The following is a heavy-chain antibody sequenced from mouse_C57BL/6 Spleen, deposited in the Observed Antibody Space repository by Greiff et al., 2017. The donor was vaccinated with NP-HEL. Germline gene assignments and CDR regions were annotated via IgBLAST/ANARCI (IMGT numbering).Heavy chain of an antibody. D-gene: IGHD2-3*01. CDR1: GYTFTDYN. Sequence: VQLQQSGPELVKPGASVKIPCKASGYTFTDYNMDWVKQSHGKSLEWIGDINPNNGGTIYNQKFKGKATLTVDKSSSTAYMELRSLTSEDTAVYYCARLAGYYPAWFAYWGQGTLVTVSA. J-gene: IGHJ3*01. V-gene: IGHV1-18*01. CDR3: ARLAGYYPAWFAY. CDR2: INPNNGGT.